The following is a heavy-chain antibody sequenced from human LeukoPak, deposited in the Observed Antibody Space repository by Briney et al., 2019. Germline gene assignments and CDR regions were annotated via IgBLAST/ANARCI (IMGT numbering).Heavy chain of an antibody. V-gene: IGHV3-30*03. CDR3: ASPITMIVVPGSY. D-gene: IGHD3-22*01. Sequence: GGSLRLSCAASGFTFSDYNMHWVRQAPGKGLEWVAVISYDGSNKYYADSVKGRFTISRDNSKNTLYLQMNSLRAEDTAVYYCASPITMIVVPGSYWGQGTLVTVSS. J-gene: IGHJ4*02. CDR2: ISYDGSNK. CDR1: GFTFSDYN.